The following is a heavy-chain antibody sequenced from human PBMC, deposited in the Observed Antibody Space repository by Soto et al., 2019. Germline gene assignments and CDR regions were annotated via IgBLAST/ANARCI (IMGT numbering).Heavy chain of an antibody. J-gene: IGHJ4*02. CDR2: ISYDGSNK. CDR1: GFTFSTYA. D-gene: IGHD3-9*01. V-gene: IGHV3-30*18. Sequence: GGSLRLSCAASGFTFSTYAMHWVRQAPGKGLQWVSFISYDGSNKYYADSVKGRFTISRDNSKNTLYLQMNSLRAEDTAVYYCAKAITFDWFLYLDYWGQGTLVTVSS. CDR3: AKAITFDWFLYLDY.